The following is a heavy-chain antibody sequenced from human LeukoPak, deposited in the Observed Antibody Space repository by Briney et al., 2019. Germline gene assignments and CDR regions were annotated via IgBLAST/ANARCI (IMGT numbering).Heavy chain of an antibody. D-gene: IGHD3-10*01. CDR3: ARDHIGLIPDY. J-gene: IGHJ4*02. CDR2: IHITEST. Sequence: SETLSLTCTVSGGSIINYYWSWVRQSPGKGLEWIGRIHITESTNYNPSLKSRVTLSQDTSKSQISLRLRCVTAADTAVYYCARDHIGLIPDYWGQGILVSVSS. CDR1: GGSIINYY. V-gene: IGHV4-4*07.